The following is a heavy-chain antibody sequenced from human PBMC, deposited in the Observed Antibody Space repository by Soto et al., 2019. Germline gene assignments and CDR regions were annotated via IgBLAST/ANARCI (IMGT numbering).Heavy chain of an antibody. CDR1: GYSFTSYW. V-gene: IGHV5-10-1*01. J-gene: IGHJ3*02. D-gene: IGHD2-8*01. Sequence: PGESLKISCKGSGYSFTSYWISWVRQMPGKGLEWMGRIDPSDSYTNYSPSFQGRVTISADKSISTAYLQWSSLKASDTAMYYCARVTVVYADLKGAFDIWGQGTMVTVSS. CDR2: IDPSDSYT. CDR3: ARVTVVYADLKGAFDI.